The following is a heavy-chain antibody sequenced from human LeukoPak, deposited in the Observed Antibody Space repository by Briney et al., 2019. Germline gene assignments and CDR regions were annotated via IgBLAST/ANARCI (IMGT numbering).Heavy chain of an antibody. Sequence: SETLSLTCAVYGGSFSGYYWSWIRQPPGKGLEWIGEINHSGSTNYNPSLKSRVTISVDTSKNQFSLKLSSVTAADTAVYYCARDPGYSYGIYFDYWGQGALVTVSS. J-gene: IGHJ4*02. CDR1: GGSFSGYY. CDR2: INHSGST. V-gene: IGHV4-34*01. CDR3: ARDPGYSYGIYFDY. D-gene: IGHD5-18*01.